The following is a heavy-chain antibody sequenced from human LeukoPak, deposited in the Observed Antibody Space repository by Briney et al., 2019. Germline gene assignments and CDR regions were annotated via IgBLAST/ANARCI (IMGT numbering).Heavy chain of an antibody. V-gene: IGHV3-66*01. CDR1: GFTVSSNF. J-gene: IGHJ6*02. CDR2: IYSGGST. CDR3: ARLACSGGSCYSSYYYYGMDV. D-gene: IGHD2-15*01. Sequence: PGGSLRLSCAASGFTVSSNFMSWVRQAPGKGLEWVSVIYSGGSTYYADSVKGRFTISRDNSKNTLYLQMNSLRVEDTAVYYCARLACSGGSCYSSYYYYGMDVWGQGTTVTVSS.